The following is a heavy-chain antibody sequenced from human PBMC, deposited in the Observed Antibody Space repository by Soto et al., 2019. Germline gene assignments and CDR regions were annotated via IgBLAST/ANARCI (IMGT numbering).Heavy chain of an antibody. CDR1: GFTFSSYA. Sequence: ESGGGVVQPGRSLRLSCAASGFTFSSYAMHWVRQAPGKGLEWVAVISYDGSNKYYADSVKGRFTISRDNSKNTLYLQMNSLRAEDTAVYYCARDPNWNYEEFDYWGQGTLVTVSS. V-gene: IGHV3-30-3*01. CDR2: ISYDGSNK. CDR3: ARDPNWNYEEFDY. D-gene: IGHD1-7*01. J-gene: IGHJ4*02.